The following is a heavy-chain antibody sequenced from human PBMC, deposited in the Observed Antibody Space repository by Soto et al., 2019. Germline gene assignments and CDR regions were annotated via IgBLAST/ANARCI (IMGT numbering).Heavy chain of an antibody. V-gene: IGHV5-10-1*01. CDR2: IDPSDSYT. CDR1: GYSFTSYW. CDR3: ARQGMITSPKYGMDV. D-gene: IGHD3-16*01. J-gene: IGHJ6*02. Sequence: EVQLVQSGAEVKKPGESLRISCKGSGYSFTSYWISWVRQMPGKGLEWMGRIDPSDSYTNYSPSFQGHVTISADKSISTAYLQWSSLKASDTAMYYCARQGMITSPKYGMDVWGQGTTVTVSS.